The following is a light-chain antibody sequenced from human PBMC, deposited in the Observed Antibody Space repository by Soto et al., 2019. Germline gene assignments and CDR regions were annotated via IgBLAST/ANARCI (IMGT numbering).Light chain of an antibody. J-gene: IGKJ1*01. CDR2: GAS. CDR1: QSISSSY. V-gene: IGKV3-20*01. Sequence: EIVLTQSPGTRSLSPGEITTLSCRASQSISSSYLAWYQQKPGQSPRLLVYGASSRATGIPDRFSVSGSGTDFTLTIRTLEPEDFALYYCQQYRSTFWTPGQGTKVEIK. CDR3: QQYRSTFWT.